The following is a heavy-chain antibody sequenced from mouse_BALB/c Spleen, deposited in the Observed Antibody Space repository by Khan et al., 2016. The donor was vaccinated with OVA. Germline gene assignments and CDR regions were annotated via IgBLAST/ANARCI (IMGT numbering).Heavy chain of an antibody. CDR2: ISYSGST. CDR3: TRGRGY. J-gene: IGHJ3*02. D-gene: IGHD3-3*01. Sequence: EVQLQESGPGLVKPSQSLSLTCTVTGYSITSDYSWNWIRQFPGNRLEWMGYISYSGSTSYTPSLKSRISITRDTSKNQFLLQLNSVTAEDNATHYCTRGRGYWGQGTLVTVSA. CDR1: GYSITSDYS. V-gene: IGHV3-2*02.